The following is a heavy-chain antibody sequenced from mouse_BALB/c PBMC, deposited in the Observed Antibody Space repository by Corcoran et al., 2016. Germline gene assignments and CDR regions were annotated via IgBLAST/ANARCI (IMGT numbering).Heavy chain of an antibody. J-gene: IGHJ2*01. Sequence: QVTRKEPGPGVLKPSQTLRLTCSFSGFSLSTSAMGVGWLRQPSGKGLEWLEHIWWDDDKYYNPSLKSQLTNSKDTSRNQVFLKITSEDTADTATYYCARRAYYGSSYYFDYWGQGTTLTVSS. D-gene: IGHD1-1*01. V-gene: IGHV8-8*01. CDR1: GFSLSTSAMG. CDR3: ARRAYYGSSYYFDY. CDR2: IWWDDDK.